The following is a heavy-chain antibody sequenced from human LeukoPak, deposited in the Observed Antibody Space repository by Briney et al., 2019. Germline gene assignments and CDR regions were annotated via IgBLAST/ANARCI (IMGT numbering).Heavy chain of an antibody. D-gene: IGHD2-15*01. CDR3: ARLDTVVVVMDY. Sequence: SETESLTCTVSGGSIGSHYWTWLRQTPGKGLEWIGEINQSGNTNYNPSLKSRVTISVDTSKNQFSLKLTSVTAADTAVYYCARLDTVVVVMDYWGQGTLVTVSS. J-gene: IGHJ4*02. CDR2: INQSGNT. V-gene: IGHV4-34*01. CDR1: GGSIGSHY.